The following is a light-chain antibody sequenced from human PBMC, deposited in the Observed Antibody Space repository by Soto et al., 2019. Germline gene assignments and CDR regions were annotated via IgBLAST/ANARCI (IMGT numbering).Light chain of an antibody. V-gene: IGLV1-44*01. CDR3: ASWDDSLNGHV. CDR2: SND. CDR1: SSNIASNT. Sequence: QSVPTQPPSASGTPGQSVTVSCSGSSSNIASNTVNWYQQLPGTAPKLLIYSNDQRPSGVPDRFSASKSGTSASPAISGLQSEDEADYYCASWDDSLNGHVFGTGTKVTVL. J-gene: IGLJ1*01.